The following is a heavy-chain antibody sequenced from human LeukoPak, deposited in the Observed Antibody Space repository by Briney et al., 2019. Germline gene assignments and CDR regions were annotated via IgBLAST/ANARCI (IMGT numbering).Heavy chain of an antibody. CDR3: ARTYYYGSGSYNY. CDR2: ISSSGSTI. J-gene: IGHJ4*02. D-gene: IGHD3-10*01. CDR1: GFTFSSYE. V-gene: IGHV3-48*03. Sequence: GGSLRLSCGASGFTFSSYEMNWVRQAPGKGLEWVSYISSSGSTIYYADSVKGRFTISRDNAKNSLYLQMNSLRAEDTAVYYCARTYYYGSGSYNYWGQGTLVTVSS.